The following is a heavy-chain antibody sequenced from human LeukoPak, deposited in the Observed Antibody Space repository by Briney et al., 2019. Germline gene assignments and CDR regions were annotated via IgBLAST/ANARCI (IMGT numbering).Heavy chain of an antibody. D-gene: IGHD2/OR15-2a*01. CDR2: VYPGNSDT. CDR1: GYIFTHYW. V-gene: IGHV5-51*01. J-gene: IGHJ4*02. Sequence: GESLKISCQASGYIFTHYWIAWVRQMSGKGLEWMGTVYPGNSDTRYSPSFRGQVTMSADESINTAYLQWSSLKASDTAMYFCARKEYTTSPSGFDLWGQGTVVTVSS. CDR3: ARKEYTTSPSGFDL.